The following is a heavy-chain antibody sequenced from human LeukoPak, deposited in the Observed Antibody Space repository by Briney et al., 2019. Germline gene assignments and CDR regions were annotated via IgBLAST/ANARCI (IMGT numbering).Heavy chain of an antibody. CDR2: IIPIFGTA. V-gene: IGHV1-69*05. J-gene: IGHJ5*02. CDR1: GGTFSSYA. Sequence: SVKVSCKASGGTFSSYAISWVRQAPGQGLEWMGGIIPIFGTANYAQKFQGRVTITTDESTSTAYMELSSLKSEDTAVYYCARDALPGYSSSWYWFDPWGQGTLVTVSS. CDR3: ARDALPGYSSSWYWFDP. D-gene: IGHD6-13*01.